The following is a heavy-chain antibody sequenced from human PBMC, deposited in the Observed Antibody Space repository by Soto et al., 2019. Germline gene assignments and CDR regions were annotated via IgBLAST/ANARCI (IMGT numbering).Heavy chain of an antibody. CDR2: ITSRSNYI. Sequence: GGSLRLSCAASGFTFSTYSMSWVRQAPGKGLEWVSSITSRSNYIYYADSVRGRFTISRDNAKNSLYLQMNSLRAEDTAVYYCARYYYDGSASYYVFEYWGQGA. CDR1: GFTFSTYS. V-gene: IGHV3-21*01. J-gene: IGHJ4*02. CDR3: ARYYYDGSASYYVFEY. D-gene: IGHD3-22*01.